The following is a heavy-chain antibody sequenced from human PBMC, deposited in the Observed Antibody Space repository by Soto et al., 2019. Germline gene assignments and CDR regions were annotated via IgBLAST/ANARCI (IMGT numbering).Heavy chain of an antibody. D-gene: IGHD1-1*01. CDR1: GFTFSNYA. CDR3: AKDTRLQPRTTGQQRATQAIDY. V-gene: IGHV3-23*01. Sequence: GGSLRLSCSASGFTFSNYAMGWVRQAPGKGLEWVSTISASGVRSYPADSVQGRFTVSGDNSNNTLYLQMNSRSGDTTADYYGAKDTRLQPRTTGQQRATQAIDYWGQGTLVTVSS. J-gene: IGHJ4*01. CDR2: ISASGVRS.